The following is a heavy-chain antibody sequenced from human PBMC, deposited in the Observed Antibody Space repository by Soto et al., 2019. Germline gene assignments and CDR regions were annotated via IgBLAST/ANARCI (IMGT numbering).Heavy chain of an antibody. CDR1: GGSFSTYY. CDR3: ARGGSNDWQADFDI. CDR2: INHSGSN. D-gene: IGHD3-9*01. V-gene: IGHV4-34*01. J-gene: IGHJ3*02. Sequence: QLQQWGAGLLKPSETLSLTCVVSGGSFSTYYYNGIRQSPGKGLEWIGEINHSGSNNYSPSLKSRVTMSLDTSKNQFSLKLTSVTAAETAVYYCARGGSNDWQADFDIWGQGTMVTVSS.